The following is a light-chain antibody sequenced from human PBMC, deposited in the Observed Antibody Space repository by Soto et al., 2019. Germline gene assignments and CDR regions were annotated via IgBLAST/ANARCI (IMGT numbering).Light chain of an antibody. CDR3: QQYDNFPQT. CDR1: EALVRNY. CDR2: RIY. Sequence: ETLLTKSPGTLSLSPGERATLSCRASEALVRNYLAWYQQKPGQAPRLLIHRIYIRAAGIPDRFTGSASGTDFTLTISRLEPEDFAVYYCQQYDNFPQTFGQGTKVDI. V-gene: IGKV3-20*01. J-gene: IGKJ1*01.